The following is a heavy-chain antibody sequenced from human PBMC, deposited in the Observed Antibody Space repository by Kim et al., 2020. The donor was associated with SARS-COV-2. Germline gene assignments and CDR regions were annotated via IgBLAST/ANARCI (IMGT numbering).Heavy chain of an antibody. CDR1: GYSFTSYW. V-gene: IGHV5-51*01. Sequence: GESLKISCKGSGYSFTSYWIGWVRQMPGKGLEWMGIIYPGDSDTRYSPSFQGQVTISADKSISTAYLQWSSLKASDTAMYYCARFKWARYSNYYYYYYGMDVWGQGTTVTVSS. D-gene: IGHD4-4*01. CDR3: ARFKWARYSNYYYYYYGMDV. CDR2: IYPGDSDT. J-gene: IGHJ6*02.